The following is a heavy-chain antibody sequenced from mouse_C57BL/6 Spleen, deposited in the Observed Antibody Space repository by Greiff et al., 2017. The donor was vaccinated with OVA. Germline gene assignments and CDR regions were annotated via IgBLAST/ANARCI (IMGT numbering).Heavy chain of an antibody. CDR3: ARLSTVVATRGDYFDY. J-gene: IGHJ2*01. CDR1: GYAFSSSW. D-gene: IGHD1-1*01. CDR2: IYPGDGDT. V-gene: IGHV1-82*01. Sequence: VQLQQSGPELVKPGASVKISCKASGYAFSSSWMNWVKQRPGKGLEWIGRIYPGDGDTNYNGKFKGKATLTADKSSSTAYMQLSSLTSEDSAVYFCARLSTVVATRGDYFDYWGQGTTLTVSS.